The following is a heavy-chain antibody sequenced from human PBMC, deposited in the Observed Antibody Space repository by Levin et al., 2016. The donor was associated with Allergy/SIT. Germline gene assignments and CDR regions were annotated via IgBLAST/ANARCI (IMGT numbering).Heavy chain of an antibody. V-gene: IGHV5-10-1*01. Sequence: VRQMPGKGLEWMGRIDPSDSYTNYSPSFQGHVTISADKSIRTAYLQWSSLQASDSAVYYCARREQLVSGGRNYYNYAMDVWGQGTTVTVSS. CDR2: IDPSDSYT. J-gene: IGHJ6*02. CDR3: ARREQLVSGGRNYYNYAMDV. D-gene: IGHD7-27*01.